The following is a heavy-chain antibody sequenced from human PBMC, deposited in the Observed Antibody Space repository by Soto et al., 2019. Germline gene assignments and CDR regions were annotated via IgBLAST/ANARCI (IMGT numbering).Heavy chain of an antibody. V-gene: IGHV1-18*01. J-gene: IGHJ6*02. CDR1: GFTFSNYG. CDR2: VSANNGHT. CDR3: ARDIESVTAKHFFYYYAMDV. D-gene: IGHD2-8*01. Sequence: ASVKVSCKASGFTFSNYGLNWVRQAPGQGLEWMGWVSANNGHTNYAQNLQGRVSMTTDTSTSTAYMELRGLTFDDTAVYYCARDIESVTAKHFFYYYAMDVWGQGTTVTAP.